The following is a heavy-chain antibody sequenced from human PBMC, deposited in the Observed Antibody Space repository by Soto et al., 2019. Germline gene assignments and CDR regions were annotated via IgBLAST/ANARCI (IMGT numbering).Heavy chain of an antibody. J-gene: IGHJ4*02. Sequence: SGTLSLTCIVSGGSISGYCWSWIRQPAGKELEWIGWIYDGGTTNYNPSLKGRITISIDKSKKKIYLKLNTVTAEDTAMYYCARDRGYNSGSFGSWGQGVLVTVSS. CDR1: GGSISGYC. D-gene: IGHD5-18*01. CDR2: IYDGGTT. V-gene: IGHV4-4*07. CDR3: ARDRGYNSGSFGS.